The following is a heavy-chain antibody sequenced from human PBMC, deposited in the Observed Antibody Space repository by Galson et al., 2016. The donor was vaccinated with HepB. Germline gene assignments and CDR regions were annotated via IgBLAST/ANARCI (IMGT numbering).Heavy chain of an antibody. Sequence: SLRLSCAASGSTFNSYSMNWVRQAPGKGLEWVSYISSSGSAIYYADSVTGRFTISRDNAKNSLYMQMNSLRAEDTAVYYCARGGSGSHPNQHYFYYDALDVWGIGATVTVSS. D-gene: IGHD3-10*01. J-gene: IGHJ6*04. CDR3: ARGGSGSHPNQHYFYYDALDV. V-gene: IGHV3-48*01. CDR1: GSTFNSYS. CDR2: ISSSGSAI.